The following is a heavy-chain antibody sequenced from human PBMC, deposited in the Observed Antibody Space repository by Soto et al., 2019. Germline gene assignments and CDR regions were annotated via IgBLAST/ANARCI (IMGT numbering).Heavy chain of an antibody. CDR1: GYSFTSYW. J-gene: IGHJ4*02. Sequence: GESLKISCKGSGYSFTSYWIGWVRQMPGKGLEWMGIIYPDDSDTRYSPSFQGQVTISADKSISTAYLQWSSLKASDTAMYYCARRWCSSSSCYYYFDYWGQGTLVTVSS. D-gene: IGHD2-2*01. CDR3: ARRWCSSSSCYYYFDY. V-gene: IGHV5-51*01. CDR2: IYPDDSDT.